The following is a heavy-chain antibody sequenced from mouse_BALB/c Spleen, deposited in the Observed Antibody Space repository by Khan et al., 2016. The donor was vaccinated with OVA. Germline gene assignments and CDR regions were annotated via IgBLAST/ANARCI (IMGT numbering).Heavy chain of an antibody. V-gene: IGHV2-9*02. D-gene: IGHD1-3*01. CDR2: IWAGGST. CDR1: GYSLTSYG. Sequence: QVQLKQSGPGLVAPSQSLSITCTVSGYSLTSYGVHWVRQPPGQGLEWLGVIWAGGSTNYNSALMSRLSISTDNSKSQVFLKMHRLQTDDTAKYYCARLEDIWGQGTTLTVSS. J-gene: IGHJ2*01. CDR3: ARLEDI.